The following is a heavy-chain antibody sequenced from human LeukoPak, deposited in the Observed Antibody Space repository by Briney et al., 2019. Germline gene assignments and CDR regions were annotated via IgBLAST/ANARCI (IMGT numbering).Heavy chain of an antibody. Sequence: SVKVSCKASGGTFISYAISWVRQAPGQGLEWMGRIIPIFGTANYAQKFQGRVTITTDESTSTAYMELSSLRSEDTAVYYCAREVYSYGIVPQYYFDYWGQGTLVTVSS. CDR1: GGTFISYA. V-gene: IGHV1-69*05. CDR3: AREVYSYGIVPQYYFDY. J-gene: IGHJ4*02. D-gene: IGHD5-18*01. CDR2: IIPIFGTA.